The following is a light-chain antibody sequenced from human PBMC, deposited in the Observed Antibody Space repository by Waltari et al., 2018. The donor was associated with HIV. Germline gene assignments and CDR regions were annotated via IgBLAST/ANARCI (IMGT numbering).Light chain of an antibody. CDR1: QSVLYSSNNKNY. J-gene: IGKJ1*01. V-gene: IGKV4-1*01. CDR3: QQYYSTPWT. CDR2: WAS. Sequence: DMEMTQFPDSLAVSLNERATINCKSSQSVLYSSNNKNYLAWYQQKPGQPPKLLIYWASIRESGVPDRFSGSGSGTDFTLTISSLQAEDVAVYYCQQYYSTPWTFGQGTKVEI.